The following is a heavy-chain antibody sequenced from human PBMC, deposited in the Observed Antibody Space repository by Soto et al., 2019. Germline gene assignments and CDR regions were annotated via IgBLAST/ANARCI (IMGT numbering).Heavy chain of an antibody. J-gene: IGHJ6*02. CDR1: GFTVSSNY. D-gene: IGHD3-3*01. CDR2: IYSGGST. V-gene: IGHV3-53*02. Sequence: EVQLVETGGGLIQPGGSLRLSCAASGFTVSSNYMSWVRQAPGKGLEWVSVIYSGGSTYYADSVKGRFTISRDNSKNTLYLQMNSRRAEDTAVYYCARASQYYDFWSGRGGLYGMDVWGQGTTVTVSS. CDR3: ARASQYYDFWSGRGGLYGMDV.